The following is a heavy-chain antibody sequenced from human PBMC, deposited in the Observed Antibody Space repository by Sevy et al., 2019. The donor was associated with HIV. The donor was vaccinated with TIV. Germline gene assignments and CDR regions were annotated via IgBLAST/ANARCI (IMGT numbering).Heavy chain of an antibody. CDR2: IKQDRSEK. J-gene: IGHJ6*02. CDR3: ASRGVQIREYGMDV. V-gene: IGHV3-7*01. CDR1: GFTFSSYW. Sequence: WSLRLSCAASGFTFSSYWMSWVRQAPGKGLQWVANIKQDRSEKYHVDSVKGRFTSSRDNAKNSLYLQMNSLRAEDTAVYYCASRGVQIREYGMDVWGQGTTVTVSS. D-gene: IGHD1-26*01.